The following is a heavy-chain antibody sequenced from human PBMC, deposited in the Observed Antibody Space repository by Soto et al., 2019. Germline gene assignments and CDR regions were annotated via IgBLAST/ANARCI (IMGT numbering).Heavy chain of an antibody. CDR3: ARGPTPGTFPWLEP. CDR1: GFTLSNYW. D-gene: IGHD1-1*01. Sequence: PEGSLRLSCAASGFTLSNYWIQWVRQAPGQGLVWVSRINSDDIGRTSYADSVKGRFTISSDNAQNTVYLEMNNLRVEDTAASYRARGPTPGTFPWLEPLHEGTQVTFPS. CDR2: INSDDIGRT. V-gene: IGHV3-74*01. J-gene: IGHJ5*02.